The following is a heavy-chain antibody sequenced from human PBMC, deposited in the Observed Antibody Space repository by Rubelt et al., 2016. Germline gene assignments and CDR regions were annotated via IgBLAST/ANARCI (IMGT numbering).Heavy chain of an antibody. CDR1: GGSFSGYY. V-gene: IGHV4-59*10. D-gene: IGHD6-13*01. Sequence: QVQLQQWGAGLLKPSETLSLTCAVYGGSFSGYYWSWIRQPAGKGLEWIGRIYNSGSTNYNPSLKSRVTRSVDTSKNQLSLKLSSVTAADTAVYHCARDRGSSSWYGVDYWGQGTLVTVSS. J-gene: IGHJ4*02. CDR3: ARDRGSSSWYGVDY. CDR2: IYNSGST.